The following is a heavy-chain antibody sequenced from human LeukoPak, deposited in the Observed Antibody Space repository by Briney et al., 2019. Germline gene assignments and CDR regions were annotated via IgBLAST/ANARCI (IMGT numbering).Heavy chain of an antibody. CDR2: IYPGDSDT. J-gene: IGHJ4*02. V-gene: IGHV5-51*01. Sequence: GESLKISCKSSGYSFTNYWIGWVRQMPGKGLEWMGIIYPGDSDTRYSPSFQGQVTISADKSISTAYLQWSSLKASDTAMYYCARHSSSSFLDYWGQGTLVTVSS. CDR1: GYSFTNYW. CDR3: ARHSSSSFLDY. D-gene: IGHD6-13*01.